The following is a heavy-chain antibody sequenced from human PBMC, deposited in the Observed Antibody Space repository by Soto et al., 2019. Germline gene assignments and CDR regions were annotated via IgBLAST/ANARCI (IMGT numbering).Heavy chain of an antibody. Sequence: SETLSLTCTVSGASISSGGYYWSWIRQHPGKGLEWIGYIYYSGSTYYNPSLKSRVTISVDTSKNQFSLKLSSVTAADTAVYYCARDGADGDSTYWYFDLWGRGTLVTVSS. J-gene: IGHJ2*01. CDR2: IYYSGST. V-gene: IGHV4-31*03. D-gene: IGHD4-17*01. CDR1: GASISSGGYY. CDR3: ARDGADGDSTYWYFDL.